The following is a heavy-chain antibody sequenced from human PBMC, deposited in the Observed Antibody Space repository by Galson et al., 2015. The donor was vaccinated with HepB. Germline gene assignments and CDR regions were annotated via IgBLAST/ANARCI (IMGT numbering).Heavy chain of an antibody. V-gene: IGHV2-5*01. CDR2: IYWNDDK. CDR1: GFSLSTSGVG. J-gene: IGHJ6*02. CDR3: AHSTYYYDSSGYLPVVMDV. D-gene: IGHD3-22*01. Sequence: PALVKPTQPLTLTCTFSGFSLSTSGVGVGWIRQPPGKALEWLALIYWNDDKRYSPSLKSRLTITKDASKNQVVLTMTNMDPVDTATYYCAHSTYYYDSSGYLPVVMDVWGQGATVTVSS.